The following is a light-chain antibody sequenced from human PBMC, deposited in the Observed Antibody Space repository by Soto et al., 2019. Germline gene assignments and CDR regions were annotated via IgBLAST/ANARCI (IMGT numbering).Light chain of an antibody. CDR3: QQYNTWPPIT. V-gene: IGKV3-15*01. CDR1: QSVSSN. J-gene: IGKJ5*01. CDR2: GAS. Sequence: EIVMTHSPATLSVSPGERATLSCRASQSVSSNLAWYQHKPGQAPRLLIYGASTRATGIPATFGGSGSGTDFTLTLSSRQSEDFAVYYCQQYNTWPPITFGQGTLLEIK.